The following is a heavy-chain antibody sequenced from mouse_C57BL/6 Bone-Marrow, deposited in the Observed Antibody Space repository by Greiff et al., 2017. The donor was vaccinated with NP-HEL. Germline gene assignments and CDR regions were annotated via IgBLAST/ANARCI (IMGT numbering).Heavy chain of an antibody. V-gene: IGHV5-4*03. CDR3: ARVGLYAMDY. CDR2: ISAGGSYT. J-gene: IGHJ4*01. D-gene: IGHD3-3*01. CDR1: GFTFSSYA. Sequence: EVKLVESGGGLVKPGGSLKLSCAASGFTFSSYAMSWVRQTPEKRLEWVATISAGGSYTYYPDNVKGRFTISRDNAKNNLYLQMSHLKSEDTAMYYCARVGLYAMDYWGQGTSVTVSS.